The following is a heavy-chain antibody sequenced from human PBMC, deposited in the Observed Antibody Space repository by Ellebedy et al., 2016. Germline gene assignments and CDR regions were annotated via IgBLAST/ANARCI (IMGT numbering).Heavy chain of an antibody. Sequence: SETLSLTCIVSGGSISRYYWGWIRQPPGRGRGWVGNMYYTGTTNYNPSLQRRVTISLDTSKNQFSLRLTSVTAADTAVYYCARIGGVSFGERPIDYWGQGTLVTVSS. CDR2: MYYTGTT. CDR1: GGSISRYY. V-gene: IGHV4-59*01. D-gene: IGHD3-10*01. CDR3: ARIGGVSFGERPIDY. J-gene: IGHJ4*02.